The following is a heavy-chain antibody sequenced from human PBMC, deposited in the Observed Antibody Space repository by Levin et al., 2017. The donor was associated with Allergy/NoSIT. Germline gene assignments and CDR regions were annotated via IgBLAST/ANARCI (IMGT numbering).Heavy chain of an antibody. Sequence: GGSLRLSCAASGFTFSDYSMNWVRQAPGKGLEWVSSISPNSNYIYYADSLKGRFPISRDNAKSSAFLQMNSLRAQDTALYYCARSGSPDYWGQGTLVTVSS. D-gene: IGHD3-22*01. CDR3: ARSGSPDY. CDR2: ISPNSNYI. V-gene: IGHV3-21*01. CDR1: GFTFSDYS. J-gene: IGHJ4*02.